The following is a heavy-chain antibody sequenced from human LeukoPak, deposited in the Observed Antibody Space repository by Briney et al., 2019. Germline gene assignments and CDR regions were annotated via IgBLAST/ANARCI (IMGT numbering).Heavy chain of an antibody. CDR3: ARHGYFGDTDAFDV. D-gene: IGHD3-16*01. Sequence: PSGTLSLTCTVSNGSINTYYWSWIRQPPGKGLEWIGFFYYSGSTNYNPSLKSRVTISVGTSKNLLSLKLSSVTAADTAVYYCARHGYFGDTDAFDVWGQGTMVTVSS. CDR1: NGSINTYY. J-gene: IGHJ3*01. CDR2: FYYSGST. V-gene: IGHV4-59*08.